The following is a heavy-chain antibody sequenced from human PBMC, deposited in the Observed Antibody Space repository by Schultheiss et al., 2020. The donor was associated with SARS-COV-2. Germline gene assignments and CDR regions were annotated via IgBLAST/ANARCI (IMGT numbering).Heavy chain of an antibody. Sequence: SCAVYGGSFSGYYWSWIRQPPGKGLEWIGEINHSGSTNYNPSLKSRVTISVDTSKNQFSLKLSSVTAADTAVYYCASVGYCSSTSCYTDWFDPWGQGTLVTVSS. CDR3: ASVGYCSSTSCYTDWFDP. V-gene: IGHV4-34*01. CDR1: GGSFSGYY. J-gene: IGHJ5*02. D-gene: IGHD2-2*02. CDR2: INHSGST.